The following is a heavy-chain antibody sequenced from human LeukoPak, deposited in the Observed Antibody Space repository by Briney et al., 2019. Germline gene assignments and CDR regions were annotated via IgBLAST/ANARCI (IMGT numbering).Heavy chain of an antibody. D-gene: IGHD3-10*01. V-gene: IGHV4-4*02. CDR1: GGSISSTNW. J-gene: IGHJ4*02. Sequence: SGTLSLTCAVSGGSISSTNWWSWVRQPPGKGLEWIGEIYRSGSTNYNPSLKSRVTISVDTSKNQFSLKLSSVTAADTAVYYCARGLWFGDTPPGYWGQGTLVTVSS. CDR2: IYRSGST. CDR3: ARGLWFGDTPPGY.